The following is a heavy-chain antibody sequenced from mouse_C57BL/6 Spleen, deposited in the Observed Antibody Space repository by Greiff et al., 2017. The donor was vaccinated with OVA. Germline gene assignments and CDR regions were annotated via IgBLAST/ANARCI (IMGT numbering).Heavy chain of an antibody. V-gene: IGHV1-64*01. Sequence: HVQLQQPGAELVKPGASVKLSCKASGYTFTSYWMHWVKQRPGQGLEWIGMIHPNSGSTNYNEKFKSKATLTVDKSSSTAYMQLSSLTSEDSAVYYCAREGATFFDYWGQGTTLTVSS. D-gene: IGHD6-1*01. CDR3: AREGATFFDY. CDR2: IHPNSGST. J-gene: IGHJ2*01. CDR1: GYTFTSYW.